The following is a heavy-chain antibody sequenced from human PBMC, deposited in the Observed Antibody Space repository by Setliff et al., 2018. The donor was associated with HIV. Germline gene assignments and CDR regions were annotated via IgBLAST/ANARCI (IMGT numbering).Heavy chain of an antibody. Sequence: PSETLSLTCAASEDSIEDSITNALSWAWIRQPPGKGLEWIGSINHVGSTYYTPSLKSRVTISVDTSKNQFSLKLNSVTAADTAVYYCASRIYYYDSNNFLREEGFDPWGQGTLVTVSS. J-gene: IGHJ5*02. CDR2: INHVGST. CDR3: ASRIYYYDSNNFLREEGFDP. V-gene: IGHV4-38-2*01. CDR1: EDSIEDSITNALS. D-gene: IGHD3-22*01.